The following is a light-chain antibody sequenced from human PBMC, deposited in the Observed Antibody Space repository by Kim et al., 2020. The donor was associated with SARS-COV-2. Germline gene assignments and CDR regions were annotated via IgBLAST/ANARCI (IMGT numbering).Light chain of an antibody. V-gene: IGLV2-14*01. CDR3: SSYTTISAWV. Sequence: QSALTQPASVSGSPGQSIAISCTGSSSDVGAYDYVCWYQQHQGKAPKLMIYDVSKWPSGFSNRFSGSKSGNTASLTISGVQADDEADYYCSSYTTISAWVFGGGTKVTVL. J-gene: IGLJ3*02. CDR2: DVS. CDR1: SSDVGAYDY.